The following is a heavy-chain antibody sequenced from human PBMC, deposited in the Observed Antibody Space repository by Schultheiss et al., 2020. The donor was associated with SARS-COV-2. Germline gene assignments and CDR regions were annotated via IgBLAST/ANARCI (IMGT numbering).Heavy chain of an antibody. V-gene: IGHV3-30-3*01. CDR2: ISYDESNK. J-gene: IGHJ4*02. Sequence: GGSLRLSCAASGFTFSSYAMHWVRQAPGKGLEWVAVISYDESNKYYADSVKGRFTISRDNSKNTLYLQMNSLRAEDTAVYYCATSTWGLPFGYWGQGTLVTVSS. D-gene: IGHD7-27*01. CDR1: GFTFSSYA. CDR3: ATSTWGLPFGY.